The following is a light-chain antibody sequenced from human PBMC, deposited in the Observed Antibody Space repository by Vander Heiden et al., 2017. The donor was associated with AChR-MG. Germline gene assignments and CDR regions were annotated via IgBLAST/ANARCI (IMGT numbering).Light chain of an antibody. J-gene: IGKJ2*01. CDR3: QQDQSYSYT. CDR2: KAS. CDR1: QSISSL. V-gene: IGKV1-5*03. Sequence: DIQMTQSPSTLSASVGDRVTIPCRASQSISSLLAWYQQKPGKAPKLLIYKASTLESGVPSRFSGSGSGTEFTLTISSLQPDDFATYYCQQDQSYSYTFGQGTKLEIK.